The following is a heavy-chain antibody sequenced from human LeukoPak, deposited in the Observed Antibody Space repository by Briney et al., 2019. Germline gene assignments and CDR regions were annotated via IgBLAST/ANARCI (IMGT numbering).Heavy chain of an antibody. J-gene: IGHJ3*02. CDR1: GFTFGDYV. V-gene: IGHV3-20*04. Sequence: GGSLRLSCTASGFTFGDYVMSWVRQAPGKGLEWVSGINWNGGSTGYGDSVKGRFTISRDNAKNSLYLQMNSLRAEDTALYYCARVVIDAFDIWGQGTKVTVSS. D-gene: IGHD3-22*01. CDR2: INWNGGST. CDR3: ARVVIDAFDI.